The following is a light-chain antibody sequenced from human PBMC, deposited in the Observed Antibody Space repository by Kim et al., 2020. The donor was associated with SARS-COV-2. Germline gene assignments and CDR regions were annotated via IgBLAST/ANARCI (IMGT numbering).Light chain of an antibody. V-gene: IGLV2-18*02. CDR2: EVS. CDR3: SSYTSSSTWV. Sequence: QSALTQPPSVSVSPGQSVTISCTGTSSDVGSYNRVSWYQQPPGTAPKLMIYEVSNRPSGVPDRFSGSKSGNTASLTISGLQAEDEADYYCSSYTSSSTWVFGGGTQLTVL. CDR1: SSDVGSYNR. J-gene: IGLJ3*02.